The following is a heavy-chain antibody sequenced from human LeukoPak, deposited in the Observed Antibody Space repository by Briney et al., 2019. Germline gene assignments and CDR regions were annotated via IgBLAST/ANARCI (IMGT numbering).Heavy chain of an antibody. J-gene: IGHJ6*04. CDR3: ARRALRYCSSTSCPAQYYGVDV. V-gene: IGHV3-7*03. CDR1: GFIFSSYW. Sequence: GGSLRLSCAASGFIFSSYWMSWVRQAPGKGLEWVANIKEDASEKNNVDSVKGRFTISRDNAKNSLYLQTNSLRAEDTAVYYCARRALRYCSSTSCPAQYYGVDVWGKGTTVTVSS. D-gene: IGHD2-2*01. CDR2: IKEDASEK.